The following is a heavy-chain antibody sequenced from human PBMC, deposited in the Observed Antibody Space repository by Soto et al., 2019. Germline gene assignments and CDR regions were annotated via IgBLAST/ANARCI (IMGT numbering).Heavy chain of an antibody. CDR3: ARDPHEFWSPYFFDY. CDR2: ISGYNGET. J-gene: IGHJ4*02. V-gene: IGHV1-18*01. CDR1: GFAFDTYG. Sequence: GASVKVSCKASGFAFDTYGFSWVRQAPGQRFEWMGWISGYNGETKYAQNFRGRVSMATDTSTSTAYMELRSLTSDDTAVYYCARDPHEFWSPYFFDYWGQGTLVTVSS. D-gene: IGHD3-3*01.